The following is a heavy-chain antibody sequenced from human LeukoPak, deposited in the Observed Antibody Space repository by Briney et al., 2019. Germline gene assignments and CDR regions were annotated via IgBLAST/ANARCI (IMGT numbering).Heavy chain of an antibody. J-gene: IGHJ4*02. V-gene: IGHV4-61*02. CDR2: IYSSRSI. CDR3: ARAAGRDTTSGLDFDY. CDR1: GGSISSSSYY. D-gene: IGHD1-26*01. Sequence: SETLSLTCTVSGGSISSSSYYWSWIRQPAGTGLEWIGRIYSSRSIYNPSLKSRVTMSVDTSKNQFSLKLSSVTAADTAVYYCARAAGRDTTSGLDFDYWGQGILVTVSS.